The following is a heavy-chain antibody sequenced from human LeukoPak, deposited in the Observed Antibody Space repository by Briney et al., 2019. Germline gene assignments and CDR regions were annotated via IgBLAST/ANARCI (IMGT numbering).Heavy chain of an antibody. CDR1: GYSFTSYW. CDR2: IYPGDSDT. D-gene: IGHD2-21*02. V-gene: IGHV5-51*01. Sequence: GESLKISCKGSGYSFTSYWIGWVRQMPGKGLEWMGIIYPGDSDTRYSPSFQGQVTISADKSISTAYLQWSSLKASDTAMYYCARQVNSGYDYPWSDIVVVTATDYFDYWGQGTLVTVSS. CDR3: ARQVNSGYDYPWSDIVVVTATDYFDY. J-gene: IGHJ4*02.